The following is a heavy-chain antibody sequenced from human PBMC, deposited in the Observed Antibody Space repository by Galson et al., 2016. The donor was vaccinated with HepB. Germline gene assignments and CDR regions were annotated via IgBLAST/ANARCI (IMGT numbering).Heavy chain of an antibody. V-gene: IGHV1-46*01. J-gene: IGHJ6*02. Sequence: SVKVSCKASGYIFTSQYIHWVRQAPGQGLEWMGVINPSGGSTNYAPKFQGRFTMTSDTSTTSVYMELSSLRSEATAVYYCARRSRDYYHGMDVWGQGTTVTVSS. CDR2: INPSGGST. CDR1: GYIFTSQY. CDR3: ARRSRDYYHGMDV.